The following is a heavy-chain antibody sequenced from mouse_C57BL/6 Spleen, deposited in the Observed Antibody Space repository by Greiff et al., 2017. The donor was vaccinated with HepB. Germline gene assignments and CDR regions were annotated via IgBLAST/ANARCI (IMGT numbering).Heavy chain of an antibody. V-gene: IGHV5-17*01. CDR2: ISSGSSTI. CDR3: ARDDYGYAMDY. CDR1: GFTFSDYG. J-gene: IGHJ4*01. D-gene: IGHD2-4*01. Sequence: EVHLVESGGGLVKPGGSLKLSCAASGFTFSDYGMHWVRQAPEKGLEWVAYISSGSSTIYYADTVKGRFTISRDNAKNTLFLQMTSLRSEDTAMYYCARDDYGYAMDYGGQGTSVTVSS.